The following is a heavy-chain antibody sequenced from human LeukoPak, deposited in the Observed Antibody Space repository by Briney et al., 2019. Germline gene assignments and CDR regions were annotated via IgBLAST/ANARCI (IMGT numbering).Heavy chain of an antibody. CDR1: GVSISSDF. V-gene: IGHV4-59*01. D-gene: IGHD3-22*01. J-gene: IGHJ4*02. CDR3: ARDRGGYFAHFDF. Sequence: PSETLSLTCTVSGVSISSDFWSWIRQSPGKGLEWIGYTSYTGSTNYNPSLKSRGTMSKDASKNQFSLKLSSVTAADTAVYYWARDRGGYFAHFDFWGQGTLVTVSS. CDR2: TSYTGST.